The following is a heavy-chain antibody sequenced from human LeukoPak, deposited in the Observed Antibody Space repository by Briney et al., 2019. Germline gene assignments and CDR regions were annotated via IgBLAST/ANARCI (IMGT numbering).Heavy chain of an antibody. V-gene: IGHV4-34*01. Sequence: SETLSLTCAVYGGSFSGYYWTWIRQPPGKGLEWIGEINHSGSTNYNPSLKSRVTISVDTSKNQFSLKLSSVTAADTAVYYCARARGAEAIDYWGQGTLVTVSS. CDR2: INHSGST. CDR1: GGSFSGYY. CDR3: ARARGAEAIDY. D-gene: IGHD6-25*01. J-gene: IGHJ4*02.